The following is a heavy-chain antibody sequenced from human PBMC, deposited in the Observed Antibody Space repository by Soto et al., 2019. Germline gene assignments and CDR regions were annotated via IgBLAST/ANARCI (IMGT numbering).Heavy chain of an antibody. CDR2: IYYSGIS. CDR3: ARTEWIQLWFDY. D-gene: IGHD5-18*01. V-gene: IGHV4-31*03. CDR1: GASISSGGYY. Sequence: QVQLLESGPGLVKPSQTLSLICNVSGASISSGGYYWSWIRQRPGGGLEWLGFIYYSGISHYNPSLKSRATITVDTSKNQFSLKLISVTAADTAVYYCARTEWIQLWFDYWGREPWSPS. J-gene: IGHJ4*02.